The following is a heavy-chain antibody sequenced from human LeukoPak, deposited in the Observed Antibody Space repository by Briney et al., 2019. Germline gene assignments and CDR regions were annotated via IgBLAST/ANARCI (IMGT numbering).Heavy chain of an antibody. D-gene: IGHD4-17*01. CDR1: GGSISSYY. Sequence: SETLSLTCTVSGGSISSYYWTWIRQPPGKGLEWIGYIYYSGSTNYSPSLKSRVTISVDTSKNQFSLKLSSVTAADTAVYYCARYGLYNWFDPWGQGTLVTVSS. J-gene: IGHJ5*02. V-gene: IGHV4-59*01. CDR2: IYYSGST. CDR3: ARYGLYNWFDP.